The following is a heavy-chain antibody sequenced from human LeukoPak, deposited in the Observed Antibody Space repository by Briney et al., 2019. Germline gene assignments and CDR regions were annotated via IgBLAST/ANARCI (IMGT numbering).Heavy chain of an antibody. CDR1: GFTFSSYA. V-gene: IGHV3-30*04. J-gene: IGHJ4*02. CDR3: ARDLNDARFLEWLCGIDY. CDR2: ISYDGSNK. Sequence: GGSLRLSCAASGFTFSSYAMHWVRQAPGKGLEWVAVISYDGSNKYYADSVKGRFTISRDNSKNTLYLQMNSLRAEDTAVYYCARDLNDARFLEWLCGIDYWGQGTLVTVSS. D-gene: IGHD3-3*01.